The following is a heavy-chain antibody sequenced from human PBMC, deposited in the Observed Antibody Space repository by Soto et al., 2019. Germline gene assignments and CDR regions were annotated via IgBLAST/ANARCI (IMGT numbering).Heavy chain of an antibody. J-gene: IGHJ6*03. CDR3: ARGGFYGSASYYKPQRNYYMDV. CDR2: INSDGSIT. D-gene: IGHD3-10*01. Sequence: EVQLVESGGGLVQPGGSLRLSCAASGFSFSTYWMHWVRQAPGKGLVWVSHINSDGSITNYADSVKGRFTISRDNAKNMLYLQMNSLRAEDTAVYYCARGGFYGSASYYKPQRNYYMDVWGKGTTVTVSS. V-gene: IGHV3-74*01. CDR1: GFSFSTYW.